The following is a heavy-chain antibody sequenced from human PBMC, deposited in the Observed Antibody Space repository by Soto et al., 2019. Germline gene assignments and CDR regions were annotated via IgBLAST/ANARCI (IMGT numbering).Heavy chain of an antibody. V-gene: IGHV4-31*03. CDR1: GGSISSGGYY. CDR2: IYYSGST. D-gene: IGHD1-26*01. J-gene: IGHJ4*02. Sequence: SETLSLTCPVSGGSISSGGYYWSWIRQHPGKGLEWIGYIYYSGSTYYNPSLKSRVTISVDTSKNQFSLKLSSVTAADTAVYYCASGPRRELLPFDYWGQGTLVTVSS. CDR3: ASGPRRELLPFDY.